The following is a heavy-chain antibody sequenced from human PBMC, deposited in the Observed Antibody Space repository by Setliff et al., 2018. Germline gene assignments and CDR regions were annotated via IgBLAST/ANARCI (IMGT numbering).Heavy chain of an antibody. V-gene: IGHV3-74*01. Sequence: PGGSLRLSCAASGFTFSSYWMHWVRQAPGEGLVWVSRINSDGSSTSYADSVKGRFTISRDNDKNSMYLQMNSLGAEDTAVYYCARDNGRLPTEKSPYYFYYMDVWGEGTTVTVSS. CDR2: INSDGSST. D-gene: IGHD4-4*01. CDR3: ARDNGRLPTEKSPYYFYYMDV. CDR1: GFTFSSYW. J-gene: IGHJ6*03.